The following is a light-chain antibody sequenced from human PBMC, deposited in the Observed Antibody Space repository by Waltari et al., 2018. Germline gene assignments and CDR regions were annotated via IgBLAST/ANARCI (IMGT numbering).Light chain of an antibody. CDR1: SSAVGSYNL. CDR3: CSYAGSSTWV. Sequence: QSALTQPASVSGSPGQSITISCTGTSSAVGSYNLVSWYQQHPGKAPKLMIYEGSKRPPGVSNRFPGSKSGNTASLTTAGLQAEDEADYYCCSYAGSSTWVFGGGTKLTVL. V-gene: IGLV2-23*01. CDR2: EGS. J-gene: IGLJ2*01.